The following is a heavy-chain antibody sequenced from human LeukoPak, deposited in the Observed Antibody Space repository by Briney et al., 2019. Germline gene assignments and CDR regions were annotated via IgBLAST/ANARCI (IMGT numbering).Heavy chain of an antibody. CDR1: GFTFSSYW. J-gene: IGHJ4*02. V-gene: IGHV3-7*01. CDR3: ATSVGDGYDSN. Sequence: PGGSLRLSCAASGFTFSSYWMSWVRQAPGKGLGWVANIKQDGSEKYYVDSVKGRFTISRDNAKNSLYLQMNSLRAEDTAVYYCATSVGDGYDSNWGQGTLVTVSS. D-gene: IGHD5-12*01. CDR2: IKQDGSEK.